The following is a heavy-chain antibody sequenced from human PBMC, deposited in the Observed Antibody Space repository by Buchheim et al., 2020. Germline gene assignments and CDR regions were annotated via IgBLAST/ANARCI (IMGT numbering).Heavy chain of an antibody. CDR3: AKEKGWLQDY. CDR2: ISYDGSNK. CDR1: GFTFSSYG. J-gene: IGHJ4*02. V-gene: IGHV3-30*18. Sequence: QVQLVESGGGVVQPGRSLRLSCAASGFTFSSYGMHWVRQAPGKGLEWVAVISYDGSNKYYADSVKGRFTISRDNSKNTLYLQMNSLRAEDTAVYYCAKEKGWLQDYWGQGTL. D-gene: IGHD5-24*01.